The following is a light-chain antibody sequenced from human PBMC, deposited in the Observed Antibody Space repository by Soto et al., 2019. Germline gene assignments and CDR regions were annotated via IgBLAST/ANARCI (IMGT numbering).Light chain of an antibody. CDR2: GAS. J-gene: IGKJ3*01. Sequence: EIVLTQSPGTLSLSPAERATLSCRASQSVSSTYLAWYQQKPGQAPRLLIYGASNRATGIPDRFSGGGSGTDFTLTISRLEPEDFAVYYCQQYGSSPPFSFGPGTTVEIK. CDR1: QSVSSTY. V-gene: IGKV3-20*01. CDR3: QQYGSSPPFS.